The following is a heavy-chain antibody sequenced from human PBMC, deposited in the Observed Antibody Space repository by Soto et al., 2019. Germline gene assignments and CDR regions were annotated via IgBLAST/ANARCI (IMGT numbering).Heavy chain of an antibody. CDR1: GFTFGTYY. J-gene: IGHJ4*02. CDR3: ARDRGYCSGATCYAVLDY. D-gene: IGHD2-15*01. V-gene: IGHV3-7*01. CDR2: IKHDGSEK. Sequence: EVQVVESGGGLVQPGGSLRLSCAASGFTFGTYYMNWVRQAPGKGLEWVASIKHDGSEKNYLDSVKGRFTISRDNAESSVYLQMNSLRAGDTAVYYCARDRGYCSGATCYAVLDYWGQGTLVTVSS.